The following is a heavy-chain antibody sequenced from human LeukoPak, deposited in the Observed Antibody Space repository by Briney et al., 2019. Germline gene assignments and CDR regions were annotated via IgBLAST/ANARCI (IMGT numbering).Heavy chain of an antibody. Sequence: PGRSLRLSCAASGFTFSTYGMHWVRQAPGKGLQWVAAIWFDGSNKYYANSVKGRFTISRDNAKSTLYLQMNSLRAEDTAVYYCARERVVRGYSGYDFDYWGQGTLVTVSS. J-gene: IGHJ4*02. CDR1: GFTFSTYG. V-gene: IGHV3-33*01. CDR3: ARERVVRGYSGYDFDY. CDR2: IWFDGSNK. D-gene: IGHD5-12*01.